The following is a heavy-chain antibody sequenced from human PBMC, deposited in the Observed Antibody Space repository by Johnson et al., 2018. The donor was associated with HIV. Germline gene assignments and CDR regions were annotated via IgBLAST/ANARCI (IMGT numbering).Heavy chain of an antibody. CDR3: ARGQVDNAIDI. V-gene: IGHV3-64*01. CDR1: GFTLSSYA. D-gene: IGHD2-15*01. Sequence: QLVESGGGLVQPGGSLRLSCAASGFTLSSYAMHWVRQAPGKGLEYVSAISSNGGSTYYANSVKGRFTISRDNSKNTLYLQMGSLRAEDTSVYYCARGQVDNAIDICGQGTMVTVFS. J-gene: IGHJ3*02. CDR2: ISSNGGST.